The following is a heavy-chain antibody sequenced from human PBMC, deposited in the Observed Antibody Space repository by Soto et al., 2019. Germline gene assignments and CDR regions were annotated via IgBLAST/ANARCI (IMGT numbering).Heavy chain of an antibody. CDR1: GFTFSNNW. Sequence: EVQVVESGGGRVQPGGSLRLSCAASGFTFSNNWMSWVRQAPGKGLEWVANIKGDERRKNYVDSVKGRFTISRDNAKNSLYLHMNSLRVEDTAIYYCTRDLSPGSGGAWHDAFDVWGQGTMVTVSS. V-gene: IGHV3-7*01. D-gene: IGHD3-3*01. J-gene: IGHJ3*01. CDR2: IKGDERRK. CDR3: TRDLSPGSGGAWHDAFDV.